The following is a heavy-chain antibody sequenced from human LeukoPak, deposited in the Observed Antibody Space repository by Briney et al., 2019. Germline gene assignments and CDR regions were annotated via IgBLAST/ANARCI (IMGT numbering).Heavy chain of an antibody. J-gene: IGHJ4*02. CDR1: GGSFSGYY. V-gene: IGHV4-34*01. CDR3: ARMICGGGGSCYHDY. D-gene: IGHD2-15*01. CDR2: INHSGST. Sequence: SETLSLTCAVYGGSFSGYYWSWIRQPPGKGLEWIGEINHSGSTNYNPSLKSRVTISVDTSKNQFSLKLSSVTAADTAVYYCARMICGGGGSCYHDYWGQGTLVTVSS.